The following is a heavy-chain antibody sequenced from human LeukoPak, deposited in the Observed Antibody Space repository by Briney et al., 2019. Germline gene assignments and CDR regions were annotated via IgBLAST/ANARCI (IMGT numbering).Heavy chain of an antibody. Sequence: GGSLRLSCATSGFTFWNYRMNWVRQAPGKGLEWVSSIDGTSTNIYYADSVKGRFTISIDNAKNSVYLQMSSLRAEDTAVYYCARDDPSMIAALHYWGQGTLVTVSS. V-gene: IGHV3-21*01. J-gene: IGHJ4*02. CDR2: IDGTSTNI. CDR3: ARDDPSMIAALHY. CDR1: GFTFWNYR. D-gene: IGHD6-6*01.